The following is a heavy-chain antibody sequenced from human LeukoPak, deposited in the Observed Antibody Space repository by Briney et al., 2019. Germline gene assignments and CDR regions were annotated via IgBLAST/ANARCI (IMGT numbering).Heavy chain of an antibody. V-gene: IGHV3-48*01. Sequence: GGSLRLSCAASGFTFSSYSMNWVRQAPGKGLEWVSYISSSSSTIYYADSVKGRFTISRDNAKNSLYLQMNSLRAEDTAVYYCAPWCRGGGDCSDVLFWGQGTLVTVSS. CDR2: ISSSSSTI. D-gene: IGHD2-21*01. CDR3: APWCRGGGDCSDVLF. CDR1: GFTFSSYS. J-gene: IGHJ4*02.